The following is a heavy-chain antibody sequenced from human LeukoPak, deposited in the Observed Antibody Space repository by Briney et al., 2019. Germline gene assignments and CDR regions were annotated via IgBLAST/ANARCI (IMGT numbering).Heavy chain of an antibody. CDR2: INHSGST. V-gene: IGHV4-34*01. CDR3: ASRIAARRFDY. J-gene: IGHJ4*02. CDR1: GGSFSDYY. Sequence: SETLSLTCAVNGGSFSDYYWSWIRQPPGKGLEWIGEINHSGSTNYNPSLKSRVTISVDTSKNQFSLKLSSVTAADTAVYYCASRIAARRFDYWGQGTLVTVSS. D-gene: IGHD6-6*01.